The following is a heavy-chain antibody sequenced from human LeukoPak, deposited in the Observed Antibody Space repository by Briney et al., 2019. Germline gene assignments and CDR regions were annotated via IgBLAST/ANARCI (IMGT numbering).Heavy chain of an antibody. Sequence: GGSLRLSCGASGFTFSSHWMSWVRQAPGKGLEWVSVIYSGGSTYYADSVKGRFTISRDNSKNTLYLQMNSLRAEDTAVYYCARATRSSSWYPPFDYWGQGTLVTVSS. CDR2: IYSGGST. D-gene: IGHD6-13*01. CDR3: ARATRSSSWYPPFDY. V-gene: IGHV3-66*01. J-gene: IGHJ4*02. CDR1: GFTFSSHW.